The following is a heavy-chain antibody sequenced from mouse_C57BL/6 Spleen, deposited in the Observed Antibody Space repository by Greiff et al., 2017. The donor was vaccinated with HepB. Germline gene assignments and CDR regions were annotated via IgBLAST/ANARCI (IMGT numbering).Heavy chain of an antibody. Sequence: VQLQQSGAELVKPGASVKISCKASGYAFSSYWMNWVKQRPGKGLEWIGQIYPGDGDTNYNGKFKGKATLTADKSSSTAYMQLSSLTSEDSAVYFCASVYDYDAMDYWGQGTSVTVSS. J-gene: IGHJ4*01. CDR2: IYPGDGDT. D-gene: IGHD2-3*01. V-gene: IGHV1-80*01. CDR3: ASVYDYDAMDY. CDR1: GYAFSSYW.